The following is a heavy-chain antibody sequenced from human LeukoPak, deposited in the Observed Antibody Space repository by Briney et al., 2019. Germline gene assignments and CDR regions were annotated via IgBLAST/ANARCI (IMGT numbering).Heavy chain of an antibody. V-gene: IGHV3-48*04. CDR1: GFTFSSDS. J-gene: IGHJ3*02. CDR3: ARGDGQWLVRTGAFDI. D-gene: IGHD6-19*01. CDR2: ISSSSSTI. Sequence: GGSLRLSCAASGFTFSSDSMNWVREAPGKGLEWVSYISSSSSTIYYADSVKGRFTISRDNAKNSLYLQMNSLRAEDTAVYYCARGDGQWLVRTGAFDIWGQGTMVTVSS.